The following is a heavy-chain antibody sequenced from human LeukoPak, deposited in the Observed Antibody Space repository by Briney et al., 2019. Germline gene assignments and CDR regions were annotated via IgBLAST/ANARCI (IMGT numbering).Heavy chain of an antibody. CDR1: GFTVSSNS. J-gene: IGHJ4*02. D-gene: IGHD4-11*01. Sequence: GGSLRLSCVASGFTVSSNSMSWVRQAPGKGLEWVSIIYSGGSTYNADSVKGRFAISRDNSKNTLYLQMNSLRAEDTAVYYCAREGTVRGQGTLVTVSS. CDR3: AREGTV. V-gene: IGHV3-66*01. CDR2: IYSGGST.